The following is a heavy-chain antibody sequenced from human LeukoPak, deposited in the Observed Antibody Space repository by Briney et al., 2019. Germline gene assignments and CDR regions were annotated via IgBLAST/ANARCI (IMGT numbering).Heavy chain of an antibody. CDR1: GGSISSSGYY. J-gene: IGHJ5*02. Sequence: SSETLSLTCTVSGGSISSSGYYWGWIRQPPGKGLEWIGSIYYSGSTYYNPSLKSRVTISVDTSKNQFSLKLSSVAAADTAVYYCARDPTAAGKGAWFDPWGQGTLVTVPS. CDR2: IYYSGST. D-gene: IGHD6-13*01. V-gene: IGHV4-39*02. CDR3: ARDPTAAGKGAWFDP.